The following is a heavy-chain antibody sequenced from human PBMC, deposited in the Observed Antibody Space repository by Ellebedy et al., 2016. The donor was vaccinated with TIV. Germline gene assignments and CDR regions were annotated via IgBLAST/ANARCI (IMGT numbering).Heavy chain of an antibody. D-gene: IGHD5-24*01. CDR3: ATVFDGYRGLDY. Sequence: AASVKVSCKVSGYTLTELSMHWARQAPGKGLEWMGGFDPEDDETIYAQKFQGRVTMTEDTSTDTAYMDLSSLRSEDTAVYYCATVFDGYRGLDYWGQGTLVTVS. J-gene: IGHJ4*02. CDR2: FDPEDDET. CDR1: GYTLTELS. V-gene: IGHV1-24*01.